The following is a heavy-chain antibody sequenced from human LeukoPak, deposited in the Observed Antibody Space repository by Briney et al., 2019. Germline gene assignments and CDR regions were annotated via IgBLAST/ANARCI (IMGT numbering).Heavy chain of an antibody. V-gene: IGHV4-4*02. CDR1: GGSISSSNW. Sequence: SGTLSLTCAVSGGSISSSNWWSWVRQPPGKGLEWIGEIYHSGSTNYNPSLKSRVTISVDKSKNQFSLKPSSVTAADTAVYYCARGHYGQQLSWSRYFDLWGRGTLVTVSS. D-gene: IGHD6-13*01. J-gene: IGHJ2*01. CDR2: IYHSGST. CDR3: ARGHYGQQLSWSRYFDL.